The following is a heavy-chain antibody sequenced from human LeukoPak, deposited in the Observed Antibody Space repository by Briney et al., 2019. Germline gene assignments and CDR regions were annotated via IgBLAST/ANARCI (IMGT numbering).Heavy chain of an antibody. Sequence: GSLRLSCAVSGFTFSSYAMSWVRQAPGKGLEWVSSISGSGYSTYYADSVKGRFTISRDNSKNTLYLQMNSLRAEDTAVYYCAKDPGGTIFGVANDYFDYWGQGTLVTVSS. D-gene: IGHD3-3*01. V-gene: IGHV3-23*01. CDR1: GFTFSSYA. CDR3: AKDPGGTIFGVANDYFDY. CDR2: ISGSGYST. J-gene: IGHJ4*02.